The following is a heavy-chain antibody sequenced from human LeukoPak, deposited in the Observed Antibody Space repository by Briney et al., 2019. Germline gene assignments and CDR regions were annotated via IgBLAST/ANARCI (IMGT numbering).Heavy chain of an antibody. CDR1: GGSISSSSYY. J-gene: IGHJ5*02. CDR3: FRYCSSTSCYSPFDP. CDR2: IYYSGST. Sequence: SETLSLTCTVSGGSISSSSYYWGWIRQPPGKGLEWIGSIYYSGSTYYNPSLKSRVTISVDTSKNQFSLKLSSVTAADTAVYYCFRYCSSTSCYSPFDPWGQGTLVTVSS. D-gene: IGHD2-2*01. V-gene: IGHV4-39*01.